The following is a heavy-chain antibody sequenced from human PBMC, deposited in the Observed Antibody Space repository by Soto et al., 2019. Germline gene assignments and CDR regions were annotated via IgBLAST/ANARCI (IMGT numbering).Heavy chain of an antibody. V-gene: IGHV3-30*18. Sequence: QVQLVESGGGVVQPGRSLRLSCAASGFTFSSYGMHWVRQAPGKGLEWVAVISYDGSNKYYADSVKGRLTISRDNSKNTLYLQMTSLRGEDTAVYYCAKDNGSGCDWLRVGDASDIWGQGTMLTVSS. J-gene: IGHJ3*02. CDR1: GFTFSSYG. CDR2: ISYDGSNK. CDR3: AKDNGSGCDWLRVGDASDI. D-gene: IGHD5-12*01.